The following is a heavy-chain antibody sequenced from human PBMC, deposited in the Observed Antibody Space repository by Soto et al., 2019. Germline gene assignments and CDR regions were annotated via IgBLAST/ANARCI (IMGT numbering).Heavy chain of an antibody. CDR3: APHVSCSGGSCQYDAFAI. Sequence: EVQVLESGGGLVQPGGSLRLSCEGSGFTVSSHAMTWIRQAPGKGPEWVSTVTADGGTYYADSVKGRFAMSRDTSENTLYLQLNGPGAEGTAAYSCAPHVSCSGGSCQYDAFAIRGQGTMVTFSS. CDR1: GFTVSSHA. D-gene: IGHD2-15*01. V-gene: IGHV3-23*01. CDR2: VTADGGT. J-gene: IGHJ3*02.